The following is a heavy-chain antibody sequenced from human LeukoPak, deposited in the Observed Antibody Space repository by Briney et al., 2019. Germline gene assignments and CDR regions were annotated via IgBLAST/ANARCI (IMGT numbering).Heavy chain of an antibody. J-gene: IGHJ4*02. Sequence: GRSLRLSCAASGFTFSSYGMHWVRQAPGKGLEWVAVISYDGSNKYYADSVKGRFTISRDNSKNTLYLQMNSLRAEDTAVYYCAKEKGIAVAGTGDYYFDYWGQGTLVTVSS. CDR1: GFTFSSYG. D-gene: IGHD6-19*01. CDR3: AKEKGIAVAGTGDYYFDY. CDR2: ISYDGSNK. V-gene: IGHV3-30*18.